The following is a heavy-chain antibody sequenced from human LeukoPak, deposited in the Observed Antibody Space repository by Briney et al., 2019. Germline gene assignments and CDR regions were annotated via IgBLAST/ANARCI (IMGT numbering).Heavy chain of an antibody. Sequence: SETLSLTCAVYGGSFSGYYWSWIRQPPGKGLEWIGEINHSGSTNYNPSLKSRVTISVDTSKNQFSLKLSSVTAADTAVYYCARGYDSSGYIYYYYYMDVWGKGTTVTVSS. D-gene: IGHD3-22*01. CDR1: GGSFSGYY. CDR2: INHSGST. J-gene: IGHJ6*03. V-gene: IGHV4-34*01. CDR3: ARGYDSSGYIYYYYYMDV.